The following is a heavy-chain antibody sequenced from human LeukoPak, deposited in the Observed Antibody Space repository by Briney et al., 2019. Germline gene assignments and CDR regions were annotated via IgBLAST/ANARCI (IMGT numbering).Heavy chain of an antibody. CDR3: ARAVGSFDWLPLFDY. CDR2: IYYSGST. J-gene: IGHJ4*02. V-gene: IGHV4-59*01. D-gene: IGHD3-9*01. Sequence: SETLSLTCTVSGGSISGYYWSWIRQPPGEGLEWIGYIYYSGSTNYNPSLKSRVTISVDTSKNQFSLKLSSVTAADTAVYYCARAVGSFDWLPLFDYWGQGTRVTVSS. CDR1: GGSISGYY.